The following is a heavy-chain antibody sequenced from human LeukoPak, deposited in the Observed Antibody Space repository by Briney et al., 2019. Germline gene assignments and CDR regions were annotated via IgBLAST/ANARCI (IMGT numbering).Heavy chain of an antibody. D-gene: IGHD3-10*01. V-gene: IGHV3-72*01. Sequence: SGGSLRLSCAASGFTVSSNYMSWVRQAPGKGLEWVGRIRNKANTYITKYAASVKGRFTISRDDSKNSLFLQMNSLKAEDTAVYFCARVVDGDFDWFDYWGQGTLVTVSS. J-gene: IGHJ5*01. CDR2: IRNKANTYIT. CDR1: GFTVSSNY. CDR3: ARVVDGDFDWFDY.